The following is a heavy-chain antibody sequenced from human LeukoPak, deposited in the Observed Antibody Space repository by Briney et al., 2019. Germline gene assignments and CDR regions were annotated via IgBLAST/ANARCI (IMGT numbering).Heavy chain of an antibody. D-gene: IGHD6-19*01. V-gene: IGHV4-59*02. J-gene: IGHJ6*03. Sequence: PSETLSLTCTVSGGSVSNYYWSWIRQSPGKGLEWIGYIYYTETSYDPSLKSRVTISVDTSKNQFSLKLSSVTAADTAVYYCARLSLAVAGTQYYYYYYMDVWGKGTTVTISS. CDR2: IYYTET. CDR1: GGSVSNYY. CDR3: ARLSLAVAGTQYYYYYYMDV.